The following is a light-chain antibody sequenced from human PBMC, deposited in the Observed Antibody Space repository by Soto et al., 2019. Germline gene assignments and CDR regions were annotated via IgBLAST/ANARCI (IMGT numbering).Light chain of an antibody. CDR3: SSYTSSNTYV. Sequence: QSAPTQPASVSGSPGQSIAISCTGTSSDVGGYNSVSWYQQHPGKAPKLMIYNVSNRPSGVSDRFAGSKSGNTASLTISGLQAEDEADYYCSSYTSSNTYVFGTGTKVTGL. V-gene: IGLV2-14*03. CDR2: NVS. J-gene: IGLJ1*01. CDR1: SSDVGGYNS.